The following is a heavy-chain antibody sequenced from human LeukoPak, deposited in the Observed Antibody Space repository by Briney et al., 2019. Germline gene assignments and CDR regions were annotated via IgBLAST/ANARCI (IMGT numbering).Heavy chain of an antibody. CDR3: AKSSGGGGHDS. V-gene: IGHV4-38-2*02. Sequence: SETLSLTCTVSGYSIGGGYYWAWIRQPPGKGLEWIGCVYHSGTYYKSSLTSRVTISMDTSKNQFSLKLTSVTAADSAFYYCAKSSGGGGHDSWGQGTLVTVSS. J-gene: IGHJ5*01. CDR1: GYSIGGGYY. CDR2: VYHSGT. D-gene: IGHD6-25*01.